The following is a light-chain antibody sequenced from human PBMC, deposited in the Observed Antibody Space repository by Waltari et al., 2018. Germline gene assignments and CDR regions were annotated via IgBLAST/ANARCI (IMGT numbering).Light chain of an antibody. V-gene: IGKV3-15*01. CDR3: QQYNNWPPWWT. CDR1: QSVSSN. CDR2: GAS. Sequence: EIVMTQSPATLSVSTGETANHTCRARQSVSSNLACYQQKPGQAPRLLIYGASTRATGIPARFSGSGSGPEFTLTISSLQSEDFAVYYCQQYNNWPPWWTFGQGTKVEIK. J-gene: IGKJ1*01.